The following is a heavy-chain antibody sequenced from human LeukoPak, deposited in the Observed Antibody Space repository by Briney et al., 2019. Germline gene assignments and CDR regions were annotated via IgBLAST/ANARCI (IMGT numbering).Heavy chain of an antibody. D-gene: IGHD3-22*01. CDR1: GYSFTRYW. Sequence: GESLKSSCKGSGYSFTRYWIGWVRQMPGKGLEWMGIIYPGDSDTRYSPSFQGQVTISADKSISTAYLQWSSLKASDTAMYYCARGGPHYFDSSGYSDAFDIWGQGTMVTVSS. V-gene: IGHV5-51*01. CDR3: ARGGPHYFDSSGYSDAFDI. J-gene: IGHJ3*02. CDR2: IYPGDSDT.